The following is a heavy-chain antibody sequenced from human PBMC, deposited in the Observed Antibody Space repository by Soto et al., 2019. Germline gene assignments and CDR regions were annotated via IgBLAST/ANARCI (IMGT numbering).Heavy chain of an antibody. J-gene: IGHJ6*02. CDR1: GFTFSSYW. D-gene: IGHD1-1*01. Sequence: GSLRLSCAASGFTFSSYWMSWVRQAPGKGLEWVANIKQDGSEKYYVDSVKGRFTISRDNAKNSLYLQMNSLRAEDTAVYYCARDPRYRGYYYGMDVWGQGTTVTVSS. CDR2: IKQDGSEK. CDR3: ARDPRYRGYYYGMDV. V-gene: IGHV3-7*03.